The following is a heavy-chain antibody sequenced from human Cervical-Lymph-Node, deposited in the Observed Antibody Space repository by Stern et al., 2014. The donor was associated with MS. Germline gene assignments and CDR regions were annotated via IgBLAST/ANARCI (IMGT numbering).Heavy chain of an antibody. CDR3: ARGDCSGGSCLAHFDY. CDR2: INPNSGGP. J-gene: IGHJ4*02. CDR1: GYTFTGYY. V-gene: IGHV1-2*04. Sequence: QVQLVESGAEVKKPGASVKVSCKASGYTFTGYYMHWVRQAPGQGLERMGWINPNSGGPNYAQKFQGWVTMTRDTSISTAYMELSRLRSDDTAVYYCARGDCSGGSCLAHFDYWGQGTLVTVSS. D-gene: IGHD2-15*01.